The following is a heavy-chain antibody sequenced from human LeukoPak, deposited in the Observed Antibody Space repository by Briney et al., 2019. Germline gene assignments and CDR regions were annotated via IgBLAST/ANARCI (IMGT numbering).Heavy chain of an antibody. J-gene: IGHJ5*02. CDR1: DYTFTAYY. CDR3: ARVGQWLVENDWFDP. V-gene: IGHV1-2*02. D-gene: IGHD6-19*01. CDR2: INPNSGDT. Sequence: AAVKVSCKASDYTFTAYYVHWVRQAPGQGLEWMGWINPNSGDTNFAQNFQGRVTMTRDTSISTVYKELSRLRSDDTAVYYCARVGQWLVENDWFDPWGQGTLVTVSS.